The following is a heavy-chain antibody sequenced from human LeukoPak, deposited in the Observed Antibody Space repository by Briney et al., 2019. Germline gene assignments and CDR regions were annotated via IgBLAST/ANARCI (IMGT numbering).Heavy chain of an antibody. V-gene: IGHV4-34*01. CDR1: GGSFSGYY. Sequence: SETLSLTCAVYGGSFSGYYWSWIRQPPGKGLEWTGEINHSGSTNYNPSLKSRVTISVDTSKNQFSLKLSSVTAADTAVYYCARPPRDWGQGTLVTVSS. CDR2: INHSGST. J-gene: IGHJ4*02. CDR3: ARPPRD.